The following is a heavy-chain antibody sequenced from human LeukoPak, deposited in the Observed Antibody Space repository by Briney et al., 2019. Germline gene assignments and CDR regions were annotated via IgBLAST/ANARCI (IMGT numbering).Heavy chain of an antibody. D-gene: IGHD1-26*01. Sequence: SETLSLTCTVSGGSISSYYWSWIRQPAGKGLEWIGRIYTSGSTNYNPSLKSRVTMSVDTSKNQFSLKLSSVTAADTAVYYCARKRGYSGSYYATLGVNWFDPWGQGTLVTVSS. J-gene: IGHJ5*02. CDR1: GGSISSYY. CDR3: ARKRGYSGSYYATLGVNWFDP. V-gene: IGHV4-4*07. CDR2: IYTSGST.